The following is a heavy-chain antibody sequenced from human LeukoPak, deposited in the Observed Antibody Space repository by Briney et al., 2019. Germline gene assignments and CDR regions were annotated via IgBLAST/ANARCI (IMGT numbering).Heavy chain of an antibody. CDR1: GYTLTELS. D-gene: IGHD6-13*01. J-gene: IGHJ4*02. Sequence: ASVKVSCKVSGYTLTELSMHWVRQAPGKGLEWMGGFDPEDGETIYEQKFQSRVTMTEDTSTDTAYMELSSLRSEDTAVYYCATGGIAAAQPDFDYWGQGTLVTVSS. CDR2: FDPEDGET. V-gene: IGHV1-24*01. CDR3: ATGGIAAAQPDFDY.